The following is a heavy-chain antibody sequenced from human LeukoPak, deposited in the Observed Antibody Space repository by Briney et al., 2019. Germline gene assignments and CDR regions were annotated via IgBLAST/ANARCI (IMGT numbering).Heavy chain of an antibody. V-gene: IGHV5-51*01. CDR2: IYPDDSDI. CDR3: AKHRTIFGVVIGTLDAFDI. CDR1: GDNFPNYW. Sequence: GDSLKISCEGSGDNFPNYWIDWVRQMPGKGLEWMGSIYPDDSDIKYSPSFQGQVTISADKSISTAYLQWSSLKASDTAMYYCAKHRTIFGVVIGTLDAFDIWGQGTMVTVSS. J-gene: IGHJ3*02. D-gene: IGHD3-3*01.